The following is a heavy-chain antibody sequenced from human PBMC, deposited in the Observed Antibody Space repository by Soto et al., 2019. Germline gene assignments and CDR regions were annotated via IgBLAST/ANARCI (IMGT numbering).Heavy chain of an antibody. V-gene: IGHV4-4*02. CDR3: VRRSYGDYVYQYYGMDV. D-gene: IGHD4-17*01. J-gene: IGHJ6*02. CDR1: GGSINSTNF. Sequence: SSETLSLTCAVSGGSINSTNFWSWVRQPPGKGLEWIGEIFHSGSTNYNPSLKSRVTISIARSKNQFSLKLSSVTAADTAVYYCVRRSYGDYVYQYYGMDVWGQGTTVTVSS. CDR2: IFHSGST.